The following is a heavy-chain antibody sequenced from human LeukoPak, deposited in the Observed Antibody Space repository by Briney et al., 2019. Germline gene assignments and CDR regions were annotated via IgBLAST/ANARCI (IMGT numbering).Heavy chain of an antibody. D-gene: IGHD1-26*01. CDR1: GDSISSLYWSSISSYY. CDR2: ISYSGST. J-gene: IGHJ3*02. Sequence: PSETLSLTCIVSGDSISSLYWSSISSYYWSWIRQPPGKGLEWIGYISYSGSTDYNPSLKSRVTISLDTSKNQFSLRLSSVTAADTAVYYCARETRLHSGSYSNDAFDIWGQGTMVTVSS. CDR3: ARETRLHSGSYSNDAFDI. V-gene: IGHV4-61*01.